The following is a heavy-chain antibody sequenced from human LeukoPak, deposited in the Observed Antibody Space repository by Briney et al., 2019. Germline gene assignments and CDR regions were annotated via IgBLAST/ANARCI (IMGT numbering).Heavy chain of an antibody. CDR3: AKDHGFPGRNPFDS. CDR1: GFTFSYYD. D-gene: IGHD1-14*01. Sequence: GGSQRLLCAASGFTFSYYDMLWVPQAPGKGREGVAFIRYDGSNKYYTDSVKGRFTISRDNSKNTLYLQMNSLRAEDTAVYYCAKDHGFPGRNPFDSWGHGTLVTVSS. J-gene: IGHJ5*01. CDR2: IRYDGSNK. V-gene: IGHV3-30*02.